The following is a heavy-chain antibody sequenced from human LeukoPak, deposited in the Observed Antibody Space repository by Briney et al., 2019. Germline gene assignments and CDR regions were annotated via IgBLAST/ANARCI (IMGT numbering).Heavy chain of an antibody. J-gene: IGHJ4*02. Sequence: SETLSLTCVVYGGSFSGYYWSWIRQPPGKGLEWIGEINHSGSTNYNPSLKSRVTISVDTSKNQFSLKLSSVTAADTAVYYCAVIAAAGFDYWGQGTLVTVSS. CDR2: INHSGST. CDR1: GGSFSGYY. V-gene: IGHV4-34*01. D-gene: IGHD6-13*01. CDR3: AVIAAAGFDY.